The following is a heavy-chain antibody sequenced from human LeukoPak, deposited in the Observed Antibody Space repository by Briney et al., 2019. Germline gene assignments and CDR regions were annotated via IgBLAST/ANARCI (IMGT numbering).Heavy chain of an antibody. V-gene: IGHV4-34*01. D-gene: IGHD2-2*01. CDR1: GGSFSGYH. CDR3: ARRGVVPAANV. CDR2: INHSGST. Sequence: PSETLSLTCAVYGGSFSGYHWSWVRQPPGKGLEWIGEINHSGSTNYNPSLKSRVTISLDTSKNQFSLKLSSVTAADTAVYYCARRGVVPAANVWGQGTLVTVSS. J-gene: IGHJ4*02.